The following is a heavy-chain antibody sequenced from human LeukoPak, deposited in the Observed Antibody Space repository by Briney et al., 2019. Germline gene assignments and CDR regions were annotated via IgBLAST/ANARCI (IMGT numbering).Heavy chain of an antibody. J-gene: IGHJ4*02. CDR1: GYTFTGYY. V-gene: IGHV1-2*02. D-gene: IGHD2-2*02. Sequence: VASVTVSCKASGYTFTGYYMHWVRQAPGQGLEWMGWINPNSGGTNYAQNFQGRVTMTRDTSISTAYMELSRLRSDDTAVYYCARSRVVPAAIGGYWGQGTLVTVSS. CDR2: INPNSGGT. CDR3: ARSRVVPAAIGGY.